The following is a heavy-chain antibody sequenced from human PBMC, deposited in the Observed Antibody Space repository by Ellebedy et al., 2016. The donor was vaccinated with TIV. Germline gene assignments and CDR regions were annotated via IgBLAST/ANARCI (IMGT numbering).Heavy chain of an antibody. J-gene: IGHJ3*02. CDR3: ARPRGYSYGFDAFDI. V-gene: IGHV3-21*01. CDR2: ISSSSSYM. CDR1: GFIFRSYR. Sequence: GESLKISCAASGFIFRSYRMNWVRQAPGEGLEWVSSISSSSSYMYYTGSVKGRFTISRDNAKNSLYLQMNSLRAEDTAVYYCARPRGYSYGFDAFDIWGQGTMVTVSS. D-gene: IGHD5-18*01.